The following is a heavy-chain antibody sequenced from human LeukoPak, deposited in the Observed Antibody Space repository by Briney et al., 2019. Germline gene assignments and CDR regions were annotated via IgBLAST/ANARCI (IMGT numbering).Heavy chain of an antibody. CDR3: ARGGTTGTTSPLRAFDM. Sequence: NTGGSLRLSCAASGFTFSDYYMSWIRQAPGKGLEWVSYISSSSSYIYYADSVKGRFTISRDNAKNSLYLQMNSLRAEDTAVYYCARGGTTGTTSPLRAFDMWGQGTMVTVSS. J-gene: IGHJ3*02. CDR2: ISSSSSYI. D-gene: IGHD1-1*01. V-gene: IGHV3-11*06. CDR1: GFTFSDYY.